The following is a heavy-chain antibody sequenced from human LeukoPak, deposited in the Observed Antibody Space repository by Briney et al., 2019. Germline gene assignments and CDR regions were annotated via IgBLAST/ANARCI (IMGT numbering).Heavy chain of an antibody. V-gene: IGHV3-23*01. CDR1: GFTFSRHG. Sequence: GGSLRLSCAASGFTFSRHGINWVRQAPGKGLEWVSGITPSGSVSYYAESVKGRFTISRDNSKNTVSLHMNSLRAEDAALYYCARDLDWGAFDAWGQGTLVTVSS. CDR3: ARDLDWGAFDA. D-gene: IGHD3-9*01. CDR2: ITPSGSVS. J-gene: IGHJ5*02.